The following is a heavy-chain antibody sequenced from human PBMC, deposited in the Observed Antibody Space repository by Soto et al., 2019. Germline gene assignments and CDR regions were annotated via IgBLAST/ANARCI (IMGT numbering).Heavy chain of an antibody. D-gene: IGHD2-2*01. CDR1: GFTFSSYA. CDR3: AKVTRARVFYFGLDV. CDR2: ISGSAGRT. J-gene: IGHJ6*02. V-gene: IGHV3-23*01. Sequence: GGSLRLSCAASGFTFSSYAMSWVRQAPGKGLEWVSIISGSAGRTYYADSVKGRFTVSRDNSKNTLYLQMNSLRAEDTAVYYCAKVTRARVFYFGLDVWGPGTTVPVSS.